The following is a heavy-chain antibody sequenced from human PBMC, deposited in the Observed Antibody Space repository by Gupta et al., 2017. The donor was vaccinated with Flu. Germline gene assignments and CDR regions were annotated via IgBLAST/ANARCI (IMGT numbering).Heavy chain of an antibody. CDR1: GYSISSGYY. CDR2: IYHSGST. J-gene: IGHJ6*02. CDR3: ARGQFEQQLYYYYGMDV. Sequence: QVQLQESGPGLVKPSETLSLTCAVSGYSISSGYYWGWIRQPPGKGLEWIGSIYHSGSTYYNPSLKSRVTISVDTSKNQFSLKLSSVTAADTAVYYCARGQFEQQLYYYYGMDVWGQGTTVTVSS. D-gene: IGHD6-13*01. V-gene: IGHV4-38-2*01.